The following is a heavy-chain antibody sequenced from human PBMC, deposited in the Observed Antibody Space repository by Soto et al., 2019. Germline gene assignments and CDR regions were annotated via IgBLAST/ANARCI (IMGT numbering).Heavy chain of an antibody. CDR2: VTPNGVTT. CDR1: GYTFISFH. D-gene: IGHD3-10*01. CDR3: AREPSYGSARPYLFDY. V-gene: IGHV1-46*01. Sequence: SVKVCCKASGYTFISFHMHWVRQAPGQGLEWMGKVTPNGVTTTYAHKFQGRVTMTSDTSTSSLYMELSSLTPEDTAVYYCAREPSYGSARPYLFDYWGQGTLLTVSS. J-gene: IGHJ4*02.